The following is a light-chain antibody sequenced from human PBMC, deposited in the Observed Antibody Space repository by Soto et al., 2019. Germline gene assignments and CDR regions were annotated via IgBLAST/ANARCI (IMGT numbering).Light chain of an antibody. CDR2: LEGSGSY. V-gene: IGLV4-60*02. CDR3: ETWDFNTRV. J-gene: IGLJ3*02. CDR1: SGHSSYI. Sequence: QSVLTQSSSASASLGSSVKLTCTLSSGHSSYIIAWHQQQPGKAPRYLMKLEGSGSYNKGSGVPDRFSGSSSGAERYLTISILQFEDEADYYCETWDFNTRVFGGGTKLTVL.